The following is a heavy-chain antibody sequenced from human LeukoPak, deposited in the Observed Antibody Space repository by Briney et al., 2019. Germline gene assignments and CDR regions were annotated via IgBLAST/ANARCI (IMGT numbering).Heavy chain of an antibody. D-gene: IGHD6-19*01. Sequence: ASVKVSCKASGYTFTGYYMHWLRQAPGQGLEWMGWINPNSGGTNYAQKFQGRVTMTRDTSISTAYMELSRLRSDDTAVYYCARGGIAVAGTWDYWGQGTLLAVSS. CDR3: ARGGIAVAGTWDY. V-gene: IGHV1-2*02. CDR2: INPNSGGT. CDR1: GYTFTGYY. J-gene: IGHJ4*02.